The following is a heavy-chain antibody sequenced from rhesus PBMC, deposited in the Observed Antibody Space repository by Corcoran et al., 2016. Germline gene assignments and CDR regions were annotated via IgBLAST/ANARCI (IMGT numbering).Heavy chain of an antibody. Sequence: EVQLVETGGGLVQSGGSLRLSCAASGCTFSSYGMSWVRRAPGKGLEWVSGISYTGGSTYYADSVEVRFTISRDNSKNTLSLQMNSLRAEDTAVYYCAKDPADYWGQGVLVTVSS. V-gene: IGHV3S5*01. CDR3: AKDPADY. J-gene: IGHJ4*01. CDR1: GCTFSSYG. CDR2: ISYTGGST.